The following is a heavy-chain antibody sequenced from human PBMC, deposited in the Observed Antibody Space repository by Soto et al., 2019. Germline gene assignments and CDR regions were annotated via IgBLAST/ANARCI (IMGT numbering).Heavy chain of an antibody. J-gene: IGHJ4*02. Sequence: GGSLRLSCAASGFTFDDYGMSWVRQAPGKGLEWVSGINWNGGSTGYADSVEGRFTISRDNAKNSLYLQMNSLRAEDTALYYCARTSPAPTGYYDSSGYATFDYWGQGTLVTVSS. CDR2: INWNGGST. D-gene: IGHD3-22*01. V-gene: IGHV3-20*04. CDR3: ARTSPAPTGYYDSSGYATFDY. CDR1: GFTFDDYG.